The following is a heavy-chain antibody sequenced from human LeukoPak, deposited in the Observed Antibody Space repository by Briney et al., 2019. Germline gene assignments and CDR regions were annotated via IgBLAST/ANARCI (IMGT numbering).Heavy chain of an antibody. CDR1: GFTFSDYG. CDR3: VRYCNGGSCYRAAFDV. J-gene: IGHJ3*01. V-gene: IGHV3-33*01. CDR2: IWYDGGKK. D-gene: IGHD2-15*01. Sequence: SGGSLRLSCAASGFTFSDYGMYWVRQAPGKGLEWVALIWYDGGKKYYTDSVRGRFTISRDNSKNTLYLQMDSLRVEDTAVYYCVRYCNGGSCYRAAFDVWGPGTMVTVSS.